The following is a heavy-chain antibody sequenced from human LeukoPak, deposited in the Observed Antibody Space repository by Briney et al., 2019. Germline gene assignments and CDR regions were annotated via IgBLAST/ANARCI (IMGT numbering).Heavy chain of an antibody. Sequence: SETLSLTCTVSGGSISSGGYYWSWIRQPPGKGLEWIGYIYHSGSTYYNPSLKSRVTISVDRSKNQFSLKLSSVTAADTAVYYCARDYVRGVIPYFDYWGQGTLVTVSS. CDR1: GGSISSGGYY. CDR2: IYHSGST. J-gene: IGHJ4*02. D-gene: IGHD3-10*02. CDR3: ARDYVRGVIPYFDY. V-gene: IGHV4-30-2*01.